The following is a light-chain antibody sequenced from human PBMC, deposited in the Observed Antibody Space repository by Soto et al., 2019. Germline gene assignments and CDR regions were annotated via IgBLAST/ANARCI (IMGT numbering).Light chain of an antibody. Sequence: QSALTQPASVSGSPGQSITISCTGSSVDVGDYNSVSWYQQHPGKAPKVMIYHVTIWASGVSNRFSGSKSGNTASLTISGLQAEDEADYYCSSYSHSPPSYVFGTGTKVTVL. CDR1: SVDVGDYNS. V-gene: IGLV2-14*03. J-gene: IGLJ1*01. CDR3: SSYSHSPPSYV. CDR2: HVT.